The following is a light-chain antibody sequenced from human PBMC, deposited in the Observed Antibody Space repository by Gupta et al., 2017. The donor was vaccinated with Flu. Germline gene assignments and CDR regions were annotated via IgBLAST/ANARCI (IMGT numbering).Light chain of an antibody. CDR3: ATWDDGLNDFYV. V-gene: IGLV1-47*01. J-gene: IGLJ1*01. CDR1: RSNIGSNF. CDR2: RNT. Sequence: QSVLTQPHSASGTPGQRVTISCSGSRSNIGSNFVFWYQQLPRTAPKLVIYRNTQRPSGVPDRFSGSKSGTSASLVISDLRSEDEAHYYCATWDDGLNDFYVFGSGTKVTVL.